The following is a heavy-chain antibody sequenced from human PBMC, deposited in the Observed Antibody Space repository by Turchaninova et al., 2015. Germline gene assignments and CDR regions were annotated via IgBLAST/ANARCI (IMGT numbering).Heavy chain of an antibody. J-gene: IGHJ3*02. CDR2: INPYNGAP. CDR3: ARGPSHAAFDI. V-gene: IGHV1-2*02. CDR1: GYTFTGYY. Sequence: QVQLVQSGAAVKKPGASVKVPCMASGYTFTGYYIHRRRQAPGQGFEWLGWINPYNGAPNYEQKFQGRVTMTGDTSISTVYMELSSLRSDDTALYYCARGPSHAAFDIWGQGTMVTVSS.